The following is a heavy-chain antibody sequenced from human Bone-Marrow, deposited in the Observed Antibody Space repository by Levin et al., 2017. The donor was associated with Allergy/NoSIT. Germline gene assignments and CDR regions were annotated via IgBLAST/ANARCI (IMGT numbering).Heavy chain of an antibody. J-gene: IGHJ4*02. V-gene: IGHV3-48*01. CDR3: ARGATTVTSDFDY. Sequence: GGSLRLSCAASEFTFSSYSMNWVRQAPGKGLEWVSYISSSSSTIYYADSVKGRFTISRDNAENSLYLQMNSLRAEDTAVYYCARGATTVTSDFDYWGQGTLVTVSS. CDR1: EFTFSSYS. D-gene: IGHD4-17*01. CDR2: ISSSSSTI.